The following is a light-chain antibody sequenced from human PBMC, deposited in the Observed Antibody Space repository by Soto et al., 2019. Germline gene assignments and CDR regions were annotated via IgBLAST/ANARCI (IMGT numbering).Light chain of an antibody. J-gene: IGKJ1*01. V-gene: IGKV3-15*01. CDR2: GAS. CDR1: QNVRNN. Sequence: EIVMTQSPASLSVSPGERATLSCRASQNVRNNLAWYHQKPGQAPRLLIYGASTRATAIPARFSGGGSGTEFTLTISSLQSEDFAVYYCQQYESWPRTFGQGTKGDIK. CDR3: QQYESWPRT.